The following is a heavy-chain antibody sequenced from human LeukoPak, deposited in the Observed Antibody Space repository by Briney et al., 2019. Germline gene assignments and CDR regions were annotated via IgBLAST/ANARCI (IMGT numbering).Heavy chain of an antibody. D-gene: IGHD2-21*01. CDR2: ISYTGRT. CDR3: ARAIKNCFDP. J-gene: IGHJ5*02. Sequence: SETLSLTCTVSGGSISSYYWSWIRQPAGKGLEWIGSISYTGRTYYNPSLKSRVTISVDTSKNQFSLKLNSVTAADTAVYYCARAIKNCFDPWGQGTLVTVSS. V-gene: IGHV4-59*05. CDR1: GGSISSYY.